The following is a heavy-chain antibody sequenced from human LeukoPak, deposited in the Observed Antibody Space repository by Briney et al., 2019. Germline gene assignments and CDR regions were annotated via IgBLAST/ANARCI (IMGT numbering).Heavy chain of an antibody. CDR1: GASISSYY. CDR3: ARGRTGTLTAYYYYYMDV. J-gene: IGHJ6*03. CDR2: IYYSGST. D-gene: IGHD1-14*01. Sequence: SETLSLTCTVSGASISSYYWSWIRQPPGKGLEWIGYIYYSGSTNYNPSLKSRVTISLDTSKNQFSLKLSSVTAADTAVYYCARGRTGTLTAYYYYYMDVWGKGTTVTVSS. V-gene: IGHV4-59*12.